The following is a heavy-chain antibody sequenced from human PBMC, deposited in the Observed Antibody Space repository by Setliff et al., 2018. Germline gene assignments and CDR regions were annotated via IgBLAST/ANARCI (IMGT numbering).Heavy chain of an antibody. Sequence: ASVKVSCKASGYTFSRYGISWVRQAPGQGLEWMGWISAYNGNTNYAQKLQGRVTMTTDTSTSTAYMELSSLGSEDTAVYYCVREGVDTRSSTDYRYYMDVWGKGPRSPSP. CDR3: VREGVDTRSSTDYRYYMDV. CDR1: GYTFSRYG. D-gene: IGHD5-18*01. J-gene: IGHJ6*03. CDR2: ISAYNGNT. V-gene: IGHV1-18*01.